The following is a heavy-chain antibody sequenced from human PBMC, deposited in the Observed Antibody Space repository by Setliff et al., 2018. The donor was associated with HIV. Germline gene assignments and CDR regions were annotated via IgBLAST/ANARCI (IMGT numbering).Heavy chain of an antibody. CDR3: ARLPNNGYYYDSSGSPDDWYFDL. CDR1: GFTFSNYS. CDR2: ISASATYI. Sequence: NPGGSLSLSCAASGFTFSNYSMNWVRQTPGKGLEWVSSISASATYIYYADSVKGRFTISRDNAETSLYLQMNSLRAEDTAVYYCARLPNNGYYYDSSGSPDDWYFDLWGRGALVTVSS. J-gene: IGHJ2*01. D-gene: IGHD3-22*01. V-gene: IGHV3-21*01.